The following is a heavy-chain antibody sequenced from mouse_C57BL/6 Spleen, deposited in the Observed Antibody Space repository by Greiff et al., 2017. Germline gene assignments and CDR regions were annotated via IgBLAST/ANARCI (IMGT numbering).Heavy chain of an antibody. CDR3: VRGYDAMDY. D-gene: IGHD1-1*02. V-gene: IGHV7-1*01. J-gene: IGHJ4*01. CDR1: GFTFSDFY. Sequence: EVQLVESGGGLVQSGRSLRLSCATSGFTFSDFYMEWVRQAPGQGLEWIAASRNKANDYTTEYSASVKGRFIVSRDTSQSILYLQMNALTSEDSAIYYCVRGYDAMDYWGQGTSVTVSS. CDR2: SRNKANDYTT.